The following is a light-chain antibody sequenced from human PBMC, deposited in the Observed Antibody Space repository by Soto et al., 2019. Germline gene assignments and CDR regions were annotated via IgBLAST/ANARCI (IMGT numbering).Light chain of an antibody. J-gene: IGLJ1*01. Sequence: QSVLTQPPSASGSPGQSVTISCTGTSTDVGAYNYVSWYQQHPGKAPKLMIYEVTKRPSGVPDRFSGSKSGNTASLTVSGLQTEDEADYYCCSYAGYSSFVFGTGTKVTVL. CDR1: STDVGAYNY. CDR2: EVT. CDR3: CSYAGYSSFV. V-gene: IGLV2-8*01.